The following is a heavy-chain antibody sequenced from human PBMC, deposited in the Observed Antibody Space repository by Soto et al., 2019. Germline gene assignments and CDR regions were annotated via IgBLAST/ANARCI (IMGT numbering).Heavy chain of an antibody. Sequence: VQLVESGGGVVQAGRSLRLSCAASGFTFSDYAMHWVRQAPGKGLEWVAVVSHDGRNTHYADSVKGRFTISRDSSKNTVSLEMTSLRAEDMAFYYCAKGGRQWLVTSGFNYWGQGALVTVSS. CDR3: AKGGRQWLVTSGFNY. CDR1: GFTFSDYA. D-gene: IGHD6-19*01. CDR2: VSHDGRNT. V-gene: IGHV3-30*18. J-gene: IGHJ4*02.